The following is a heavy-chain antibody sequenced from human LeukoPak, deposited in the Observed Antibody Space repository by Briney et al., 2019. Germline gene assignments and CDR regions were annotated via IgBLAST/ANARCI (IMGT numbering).Heavy chain of an antibody. CDR2: IRFDGSNK. D-gene: IGHD2-21*02. Sequence: PGGSLRHSCAASGFTFSIYGMHCVRPAPGKGLEWVAFIRFDGSNKYYADSVKGRFTISRDNSKNTLYLQMNGLRAEDTAVYYCAKGNCGGDCYTYYYFYMGVWGKGTTVTVSS. CDR1: GFTFSIYG. CDR3: AKGNCGGDCYTYYYFYMGV. V-gene: IGHV3-30*02. J-gene: IGHJ6*03.